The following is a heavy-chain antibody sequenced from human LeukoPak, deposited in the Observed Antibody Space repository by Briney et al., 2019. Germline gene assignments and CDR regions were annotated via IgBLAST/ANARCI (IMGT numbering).Heavy chain of an antibody. CDR1: GYTFTSYD. V-gene: IGHV1-8*01. Sequence: ASVKVSCKASGYTFTSYDINWVRQATGQGLEWMGWMNPNSGNTGYAQKFQGRVTMTRNTSISTAYMELSSLRAEDTALYYCAKALSSGWYESVGDWGQGTLVTVSS. CDR2: MNPNSGNT. D-gene: IGHD6-19*01. CDR3: AKALSSGWYESVGD. J-gene: IGHJ4*02.